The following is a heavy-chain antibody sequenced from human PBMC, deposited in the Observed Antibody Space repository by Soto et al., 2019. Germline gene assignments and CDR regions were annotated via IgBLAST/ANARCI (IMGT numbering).Heavy chain of an antibody. D-gene: IGHD3-16*01. J-gene: IGHJ4*02. Sequence: QVQLVESGGGLVKPGGSLRLSCAASGFTFSSYAMHWVRQAPGKGLEWVAVIWHDGSNKYYADSVKGRFTISRDNSKNTLYLQMNSLRPDDTAVYYCARGGRWLQGNDYWGQGSLVTVSS. CDR1: GFTFSSYA. CDR2: IWHDGSNK. CDR3: ARGGRWLQGNDY. V-gene: IGHV3-30*04.